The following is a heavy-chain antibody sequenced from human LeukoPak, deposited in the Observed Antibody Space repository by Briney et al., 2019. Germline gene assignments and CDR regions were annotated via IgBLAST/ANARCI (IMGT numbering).Heavy chain of an antibody. CDR1: GFTVSSYY. CDR3: ARDRVGGFDL. V-gene: IGHV3-66*02. Sequence: AGGSLRLSCAASGFTVSSYYMNWVRQAPGKGLEWVSVIKSGGSPNYADSVKGRFTISRDNSKNSLCLQMNSLRDEDTAVFYCARDRVGGFDLWGRGTLVTVSS. D-gene: IGHD1-26*01. CDR2: IKSGGSP. J-gene: IGHJ2*01.